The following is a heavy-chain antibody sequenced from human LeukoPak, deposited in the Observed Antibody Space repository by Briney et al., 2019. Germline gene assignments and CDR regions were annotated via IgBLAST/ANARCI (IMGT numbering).Heavy chain of an antibody. CDR1: GFAFGSYA. CDR2: ISGSGGST. V-gene: IGHV3-23*01. J-gene: IGHJ4*02. CDR3: AKVPITFGGVIVLYYFDY. D-gene: IGHD3-16*02. Sequence: GGSLRLSCVDSGFAFGSYAMSWVRQAPGKGLEWVSAISGSGGSTYYADSVKGRFTISRDNSKNTLYLQMNSLRAEDTAVYYCAKVPITFGGVIVLYYFDYWGQGTLVTVSS.